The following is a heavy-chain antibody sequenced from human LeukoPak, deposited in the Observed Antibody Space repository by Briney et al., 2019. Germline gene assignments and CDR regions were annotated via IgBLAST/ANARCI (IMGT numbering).Heavy chain of an antibody. CDR3: ARDNSVGDNAWWFDP. J-gene: IGHJ5*02. D-gene: IGHD1-26*01. CDR1: GYTFTGYY. Sequence: PLASVKVSCKASGYTFTGYYMHWVRQAPGQGLEWMGWINPNSGGTNYAQKFQGRVTMTRDMSTSTDYMELSSLRSEDTAIYYCARDNSVGDNAWWFDPWGQGTLVTVSS. CDR2: INPNSGGT. V-gene: IGHV1-2*02.